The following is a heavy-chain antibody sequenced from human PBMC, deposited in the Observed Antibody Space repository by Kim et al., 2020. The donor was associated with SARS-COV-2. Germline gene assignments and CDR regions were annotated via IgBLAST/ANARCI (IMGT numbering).Heavy chain of an antibody. CDR1: GFSFSTYA. D-gene: IGHD1-1*01. V-gene: IGHV3-23*01. Sequence: GGSLRLSCAVSGFSFSTYAMTWVRQAPGKGLEWVASLTTSADFTYYAGSVRGRFTISRDNSKNALFLHMTSLRAEDTAVYYCAKVRTTLVWAGMDVWGQGTPVTVSS. J-gene: IGHJ6*02. CDR2: LTTSADFT. CDR3: AKVRTTLVWAGMDV.